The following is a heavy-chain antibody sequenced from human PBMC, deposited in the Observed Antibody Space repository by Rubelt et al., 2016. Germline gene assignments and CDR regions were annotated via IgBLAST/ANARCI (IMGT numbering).Heavy chain of an antibody. J-gene: IGHJ4*02. CDR1: GGSISSTLYY. D-gene: IGHD6-6*01. CDR3: AGGLTVASISALED. V-gene: IGHV4-39*07. CDR2: IYYSRST. Sequence: QLQLQESGPGLVKPSETLSLTCTVSGGSISSTLYYWGWIRQPPGKGLEWIASIYYSRSTYYNPSIKSRVTTSVDTSKTRLSRKLGSVTAADTAVYYCAGGLTVASISALEDRGQGTLVTVSS.